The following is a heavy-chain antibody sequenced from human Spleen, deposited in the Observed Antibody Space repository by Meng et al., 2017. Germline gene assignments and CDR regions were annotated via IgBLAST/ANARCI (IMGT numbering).Heavy chain of an antibody. V-gene: IGHV4-59*11. CDR3: ARFRELLPLHWYFDL. CDR1: GGSISSHY. Sequence: GSLRLSCTVSGGSISSHYWSWIRQPPGKGLEWIGYIYYSGSTNYNPSLKSRVTISVDTSKNQFSLKLSSVTAADTAVYYCARFRELLPLHWYFDLWGRGTLVTVSS. CDR2: IYYSGST. D-gene: IGHD1-26*01. J-gene: IGHJ2*01.